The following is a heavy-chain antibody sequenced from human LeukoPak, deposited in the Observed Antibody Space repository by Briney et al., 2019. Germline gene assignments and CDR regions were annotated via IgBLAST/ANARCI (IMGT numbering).Heavy chain of an antibody. Sequence: SETLSLTCAVYGGSFSGYYWSWIRQPPGKGLEWIGEINHSGSTNYNPSLKSRVTISVDTSKNQFSLKLSSVTAADTAVYYCARGLVDIVVVPAAAAHFDYWGQGTLVTVSS. CDR2: INHSGST. CDR1: GGSFSGYY. J-gene: IGHJ4*02. D-gene: IGHD2-2*03. V-gene: IGHV4-34*01. CDR3: ARGLVDIVVVPAAAAHFDY.